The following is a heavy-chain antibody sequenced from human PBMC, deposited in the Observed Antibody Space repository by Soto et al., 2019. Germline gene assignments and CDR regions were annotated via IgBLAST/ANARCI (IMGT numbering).Heavy chain of an antibody. CDR3: AKDLWASMIVVVIGY. J-gene: IGHJ4*02. V-gene: IGHV3-30-3*01. Sequence: GGSLRLSCAASGFTFSSYAMHWVRQAPGKGLEWVAVISYDGSNKYYADSVKGRFTISRDNSKNTLYLQMNSLRAEDTAVYYCAKDLWASMIVVVIGYWGQGTLVTVSS. CDR1: GFTFSSYA. CDR2: ISYDGSNK. D-gene: IGHD3-22*01.